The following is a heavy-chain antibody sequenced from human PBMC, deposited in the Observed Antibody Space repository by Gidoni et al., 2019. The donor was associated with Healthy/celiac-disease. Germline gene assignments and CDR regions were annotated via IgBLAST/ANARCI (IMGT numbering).Heavy chain of an antibody. D-gene: IGHD6-13*01. V-gene: IGHV4-4*02. CDR3: ARDMGSSWYGASVGWFDP. CDR2: IYHSGST. J-gene: IGHJ5*02. CDR1: GGSISSSNW. Sequence: QVQLQESGPGLVKPSGTLSLTCAVSGGSISSSNWWSWVRQPPGKGLEWIGEIYHSGSTNYNPSLKSRVTISVDKSKNQFSLKLSSVTAADTAVYYCARDMGSSWYGASVGWFDPWGQGTLVTVSS.